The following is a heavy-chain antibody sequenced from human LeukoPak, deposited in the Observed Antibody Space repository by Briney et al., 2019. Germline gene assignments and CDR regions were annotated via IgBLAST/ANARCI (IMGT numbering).Heavy chain of an antibody. J-gene: IGHJ4*02. D-gene: IGHD3-10*01. CDR1: GYTFTGYY. CDR3: ARDRTPLWFGESPMDY. V-gene: IGHV1-2*02. CDR2: INPNSGGT. Sequence: GASVKVSCKASGYTFTGYYMHWVRQAPGQGLEWMGWINPNSGGTNYAQKFQGRVTMTRDTSISTAYMELSRLRSDDTAVYYCARDRTPLWFGESPMDYWGQGTLVTVSS.